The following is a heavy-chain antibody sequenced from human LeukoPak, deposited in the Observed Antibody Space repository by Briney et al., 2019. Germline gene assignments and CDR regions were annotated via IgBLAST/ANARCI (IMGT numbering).Heavy chain of an antibody. J-gene: IGHJ4*02. D-gene: IGHD3-22*01. CDR1: GYTFTSYY. V-gene: IGHV1-46*01. CDR2: INPSGVTT. Sequence: ASVEVSCKASGYTFTSYYMHWVRQAPGQGLEWMGIINPSGVTTIYAQKFQGRVTVTRDTPTSTVYMELSSPRSEDTAVYYCARDLGGRSGSLDYWGQGTLVTVSS. CDR3: ARDLGGRSGSLDY.